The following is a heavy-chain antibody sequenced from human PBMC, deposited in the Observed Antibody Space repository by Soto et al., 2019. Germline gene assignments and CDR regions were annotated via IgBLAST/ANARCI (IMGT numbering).Heavy chain of an antibody. CDR1: GGTFSSYT. CDR3: ARDGDYGGKVDCYYGMDV. J-gene: IGHJ6*02. D-gene: IGHD4-17*01. Sequence: VSCKASGGTFSSYTISWVRQAPGQGLEWMGRLIPILGIANYAQKFQGRVTITADKSTRTAHMERSSLRSEDTAVYYCARDGDYGGKVDCYYGMDVWGQGTTVTVSS. CDR2: LIPILGIA. V-gene: IGHV1-69*04.